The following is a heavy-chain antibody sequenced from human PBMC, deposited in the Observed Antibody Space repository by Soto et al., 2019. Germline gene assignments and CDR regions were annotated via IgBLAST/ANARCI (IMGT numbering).Heavy chain of an antibody. CDR2: IYYSGSN. Sequence: PPGKGLKRYGYIYYSGSNYYNPALKNRVTISVDTSKNQFSPKLSSVTAADTAVYYCARAVHHRRQYTIVLVTAAMQEGDYFDYWGEGTLVTVSS. CDR3: ARAVHHRRQYTIVLVTAAMQEGDYFDY. J-gene: IGHJ4*02. D-gene: IGHD2-2*01. V-gene: IGHV4-30-4*01.